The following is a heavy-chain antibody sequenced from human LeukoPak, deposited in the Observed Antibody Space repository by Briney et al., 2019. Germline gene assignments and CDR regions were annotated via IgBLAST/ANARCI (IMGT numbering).Heavy chain of an antibody. J-gene: IGHJ4*02. CDR2: ISGSGGST. V-gene: IGHV3-23*01. Sequence: GSLRLSCAASGFTFSSYAMTWVRQAPGKGLEWVSGISGSGGSTDYADSVKGRFTISRDNSKNTLYLQMNSLRAEDTAEYYCAKGPEFYYDSSGRNYFDYWGQGTLVTVSS. D-gene: IGHD3-22*01. CDR1: GFTFSSYA. CDR3: AKGPEFYYDSSGRNYFDY.